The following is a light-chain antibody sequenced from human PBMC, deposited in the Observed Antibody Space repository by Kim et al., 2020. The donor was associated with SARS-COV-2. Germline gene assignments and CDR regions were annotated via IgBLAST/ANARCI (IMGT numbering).Light chain of an antibody. CDR2: AAS. V-gene: IGKV1-39*01. Sequence: ASVGDRVSITYRASQTICSYLNWYQQRPGKAPTLLIYAASSLQSGVPSRFSGSGSGTDFTLTISSLQPEDFATYYCQESYSTPRTFGQRAKVDI. CDR1: QTICSY. CDR3: QESYSTPRT. J-gene: IGKJ1*01.